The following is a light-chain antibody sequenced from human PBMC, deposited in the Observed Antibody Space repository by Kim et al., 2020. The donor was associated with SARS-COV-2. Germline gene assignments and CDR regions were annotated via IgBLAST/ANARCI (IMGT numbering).Light chain of an antibody. Sequence: SPGERATLSCRASQSVSSNYLAWYQQKPGQAPRLLIYGASSRATGIPDRFSGSGSGTDFTLTISRLEPEDFVVYYCQQYGSSPLTFGGGTKVDIK. CDR1: QSVSSNY. CDR2: GAS. V-gene: IGKV3-20*01. CDR3: QQYGSSPLT. J-gene: IGKJ4*01.